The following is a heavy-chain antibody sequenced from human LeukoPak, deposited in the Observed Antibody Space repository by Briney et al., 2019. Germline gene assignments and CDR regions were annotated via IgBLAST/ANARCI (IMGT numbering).Heavy chain of an antibody. CDR3: ARAGTVMITFGGGKRNWFDP. CDR1: GFTFSSYA. Sequence: GGSLRLSCAASGFTFSSYAMHWVRQAPGKGLEWVAVISYDGSNKYYADSVKGRFTISRDNSKNTLYLQMNSLRADDTAVYYCARAGTVMITFGGGKRNWFDPWGQGTLVTVSS. V-gene: IGHV3-30-3*01. CDR2: ISYDGSNK. D-gene: IGHD3-16*01. J-gene: IGHJ5*02.